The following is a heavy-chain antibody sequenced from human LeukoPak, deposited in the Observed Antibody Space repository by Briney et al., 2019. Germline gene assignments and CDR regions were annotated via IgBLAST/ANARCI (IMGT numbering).Heavy chain of an antibody. J-gene: IGHJ4*02. CDR2: IYHSGST. D-gene: IGHD5-12*01. V-gene: IGHV4-38-2*02. CDR1: GYSISSGYY. CDR3: ARIRFNGYDSYYFES. Sequence: SETLSLTCTVSGYSISSGYYWGWIRQPPGKGLEWIGSIYHSGSTYYNPSLKSRVTISVDTSKNQFSLKLSFVTAADTAVYYCARIRFNGYDSYYFESWGQGTLVTVSS.